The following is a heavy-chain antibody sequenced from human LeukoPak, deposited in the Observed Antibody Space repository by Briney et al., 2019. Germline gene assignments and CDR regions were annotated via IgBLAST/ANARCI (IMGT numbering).Heavy chain of an antibody. D-gene: IGHD1-26*01. J-gene: IGHJ6*03. Sequence: SETLSLTCTVSGGSISSYYWSWIRQPPGKGLEWIGYIYYSGSTNYNPSLKSRVTISVDTSKNQFSLKLSSVTAADTAVYYCARDIYSGSHLSSYYMDVWGKGTTVTVSS. CDR3: ARDIYSGSHLSSYYMDV. CDR1: GGSISSYY. V-gene: IGHV4-59*01. CDR2: IYYSGST.